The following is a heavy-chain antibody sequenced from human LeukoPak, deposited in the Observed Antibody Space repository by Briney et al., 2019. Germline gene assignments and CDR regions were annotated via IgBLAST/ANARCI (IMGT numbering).Heavy chain of an antibody. CDR2: IWFDKNQ. J-gene: IGHJ1*01. V-gene: IGHV3-33*01. CDR3: ARQPAAESHKYFQH. D-gene: IGHD2-2*01. CDR1: GFTFSSYG. Sequence: PGGSLRLSCAASGFTFSSYGMHWVRQAPGKGLEWVADIWFDKNQHFADSVKGRFAISRDNSKNTVYLQINSLRAEDTAVYYCARQPAAESHKYFQHWGQGTLVTVSS.